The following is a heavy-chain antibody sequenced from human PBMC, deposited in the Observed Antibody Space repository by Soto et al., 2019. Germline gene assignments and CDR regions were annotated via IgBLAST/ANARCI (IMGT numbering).Heavy chain of an antibody. CDR3: AAYPYYYDSSGYNNWFDP. V-gene: IGHV1-58*02. D-gene: IGHD3-22*01. Sequence: ASVKVSCKASGFTFTSSAMQWVRQARGQRLEWIGWIVVGSGNTNYAQKFQERVTITRDMSTSTAYMELSSLRSEDTAVYYCAAYPYYYDSSGYNNWFDPWGQGTLVTVSS. CDR2: IVVGSGNT. CDR1: GFTFTSSA. J-gene: IGHJ5*02.